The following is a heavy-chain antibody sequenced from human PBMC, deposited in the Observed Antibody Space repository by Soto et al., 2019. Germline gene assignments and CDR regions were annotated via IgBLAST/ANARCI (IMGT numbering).Heavy chain of an antibody. V-gene: IGHV3-64*01. CDR2: ISNNGAHT. J-gene: IGHJ6*03. D-gene: IGHD2-15*01. Sequence: PGGSLRLSWAASGLNFSSYNMNWVRPAPGKGLEYVSGISNNGAHTDYAKSVKGRFTISRDNAKTTLYLQMYSLKAEEMALYYCASRGYGRRWPTVYMAVWGKGPRSPSP. CDR3: ASRGYGRRWPTVYMAV. CDR1: GLNFSSYN.